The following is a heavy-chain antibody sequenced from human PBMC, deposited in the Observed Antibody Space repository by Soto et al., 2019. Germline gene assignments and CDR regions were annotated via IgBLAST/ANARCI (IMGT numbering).Heavy chain of an antibody. V-gene: IGHV3-23*01. J-gene: IGHJ5*02. CDR2: ISGSGAGR. CDR1: GFTFSSYA. D-gene: IGHD3-22*01. Sequence: GGYLRLSFAASGFTFSSYAMSWVLQAPGQGLEWVSTISGSGAGRSYPDSVMGRFTISRDNSEKTLYLQMSSLRAEVTATYFCATAYYDSRGFQDRWGQGTLVTVSS. CDR3: ATAYYDSRGFQDR.